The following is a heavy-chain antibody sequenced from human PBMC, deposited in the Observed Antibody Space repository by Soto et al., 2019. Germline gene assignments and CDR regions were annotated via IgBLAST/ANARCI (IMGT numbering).Heavy chain of an antibody. Sequence: PSETLSLTCTVSGGSISSSSYYWGWIRQPPGKGLEWIGSIYYSGSTYYNPSLKSRVTISVDTSKNQFSLKLSSVTAADTAVYYCARHDRRLDDFDIWGQGTMVTVSS. CDR2: IYYSGST. J-gene: IGHJ3*02. V-gene: IGHV4-39*01. CDR3: ARHDRRLDDFDI. CDR1: GGSISSSSYY.